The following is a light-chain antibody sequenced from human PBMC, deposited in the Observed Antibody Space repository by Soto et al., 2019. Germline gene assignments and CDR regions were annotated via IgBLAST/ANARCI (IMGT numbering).Light chain of an antibody. CDR2: GAS. Sequence: EVVLTQSPGSLSLSPGERATLSCRASQSVTSSFLAWYQQKPGQAPRLVIYGASIRPAGIPDRFSGSGSGTDFTLTINRPEPEDFAVYYCQQYAKLPITFGLGTRLEIK. J-gene: IGKJ5*01. CDR3: QQYAKLPIT. CDR1: QSVTSSF. V-gene: IGKV3-20*01.